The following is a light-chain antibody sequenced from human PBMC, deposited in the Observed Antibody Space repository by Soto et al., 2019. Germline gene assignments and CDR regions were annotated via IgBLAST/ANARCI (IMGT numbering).Light chain of an antibody. V-gene: IGLV4-60*03. CDR2: LEGSGSY. Sequence: QSVLTQSSSASASLGSSVKLTCTLNSGHSSYIIAWHQQQPGKAPRYLMKLEGSGSYNKGSGVPDRFSGSSSGADRYLTISNLQSEDEADYYCAAWDDSLNGWVFGGGTKLTVL. CDR1: SGHSSYI. J-gene: IGLJ3*02. CDR3: AAWDDSLNGWV.